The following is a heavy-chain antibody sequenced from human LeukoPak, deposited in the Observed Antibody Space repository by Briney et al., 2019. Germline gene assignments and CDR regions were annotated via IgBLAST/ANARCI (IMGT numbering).Heavy chain of an antibody. Sequence: SETLSLTCTVSGGSISNNNYYWGWIRQPPGKGLEWIGSIYYSGSTYYNPSLKSRVTISVDTSKNQFSLKLSSVTAADTAVYYCARQCYVLTGYTYGLHYFDYWGQGTLVTVSS. CDR1: GGSISNNNYY. J-gene: IGHJ4*02. V-gene: IGHV4-39*01. D-gene: IGHD5-18*01. CDR2: IYYSGST. CDR3: ARQCYVLTGYTYGLHYFDY.